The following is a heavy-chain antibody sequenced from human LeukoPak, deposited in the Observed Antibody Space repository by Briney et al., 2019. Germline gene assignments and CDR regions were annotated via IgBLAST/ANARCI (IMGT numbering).Heavy chain of an antibody. D-gene: IGHD6-19*01. V-gene: IGHV4-34*01. J-gene: IGHJ4*02. Sequence: PSETLSLTCAVYGGSFSGYYWSWIRQPPGKGLEWIGEINHSGSTNYNPSLKSRVTISVDTSKNQFSLKLSSVTAADTAVYYCARGPGSSGWHYYVDYWGQGTLVTVSS. CDR3: ARGPGSSGWHYYVDY. CDR1: GGSFSGYY. CDR2: INHSGST.